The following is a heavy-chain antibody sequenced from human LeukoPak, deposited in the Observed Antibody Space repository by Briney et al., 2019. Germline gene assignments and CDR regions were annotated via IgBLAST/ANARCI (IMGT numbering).Heavy chain of an antibody. V-gene: IGHV1-2*02. J-gene: IGHJ5*02. CDR3: AAFERECSKTSCYAESWFDP. CDR1: GYTFTDYW. CDR2: INSDSGGT. Sequence: ASLRVSCSASGYTFTDYWMHWVRQAPGKGLVWVRGINSDSGGTDYAQKFQGRVTMTRDTSISTAYMELSRLRSDDTAVDYCAAFERECSKTSCYAESWFDPWGQGTLVTVYS. D-gene: IGHD2-2*01.